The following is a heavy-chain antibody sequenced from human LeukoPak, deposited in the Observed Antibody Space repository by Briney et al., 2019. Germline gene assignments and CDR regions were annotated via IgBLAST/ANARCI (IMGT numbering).Heavy chain of an antibody. V-gene: IGHV4-59*01. J-gene: IGHJ4*02. Sequence: SETLSLTCTVSGGSISSYYWSWIRQPPGKGLEWIGYIYYSGSTNYNPSLKSRVTISVDTSKNQFSLRLSSVTAADTAVYYCARSHYDFWSGSGMFDYWGQGTLVTVSS. CDR3: ARSHYDFWSGSGMFDY. D-gene: IGHD3-3*01. CDR1: GGSISSYY. CDR2: IYYSGST.